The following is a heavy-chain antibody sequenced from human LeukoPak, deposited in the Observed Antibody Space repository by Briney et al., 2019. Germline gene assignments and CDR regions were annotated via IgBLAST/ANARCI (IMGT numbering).Heavy chain of an antibody. CDR1: GGSISSYY. CDR3: ARGSSGYYYSPDY. Sequence: PSETLSLTCTVSGGSISSYYWSWIRQPPGKGLEWIGYIYYSGSTNYNPSLKSRVTISVDTSKNQFSLKLSSVTAADTAVYYCARGSSGYYYSPDYWGQGTLVTVSS. J-gene: IGHJ4*02. CDR2: IYYSGST. V-gene: IGHV4-59*12. D-gene: IGHD3-22*01.